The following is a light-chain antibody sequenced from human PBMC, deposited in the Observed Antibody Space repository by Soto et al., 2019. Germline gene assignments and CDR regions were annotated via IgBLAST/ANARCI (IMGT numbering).Light chain of an antibody. J-gene: IGKJ2*01. CDR1: QSVSSSN. V-gene: IGKV3-20*01. Sequence: EIVLTQSPATLSLSPGERATLSCRASQSVSSSNLAWYQQKPGQAPRLVISGASSRAAGLPDRFSGSGSGIDFTLTISRLEPEDFAVYYCQHYDDSPPRYTFGQGTKLEIK. CDR2: GAS. CDR3: QHYDDSPPRYT.